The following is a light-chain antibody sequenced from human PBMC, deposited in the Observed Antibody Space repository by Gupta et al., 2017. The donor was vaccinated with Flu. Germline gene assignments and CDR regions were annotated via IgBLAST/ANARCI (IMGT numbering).Light chain of an antibody. CDR2: EVL. V-gene: IGLV2-14*01. CDR1: SSDVGDYNR. J-gene: IGLJ3*02. CDR3: SSYTRRTTSIVAWV. Sequence: QSALTQPASASGSPGQSITISCTGPSSDVGDYNRGSWYQQHPGKAPKPVISEVLNRPSVVSNHFSGSKSGNTAYLTISGLQTDEEADEYCSSYTRRTTSIVAWVFGGGTKLTVL.